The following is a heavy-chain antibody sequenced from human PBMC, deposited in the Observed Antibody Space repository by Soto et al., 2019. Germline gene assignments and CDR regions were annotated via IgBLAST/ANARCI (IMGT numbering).Heavy chain of an antibody. CDR3: AKSIVGAIRSGMDV. V-gene: IGHV3-30*18. J-gene: IGHJ6*02. D-gene: IGHD1-26*01. Sequence: QVQLVESGGGVVQPGRSLRLSCAASGFTFSSYGMHWVRQAPGKGLEWVAVISYDGSNKYYADSVKGRFTISRDHSKNTLYLHMNSLRAVDTAVYYCAKSIVGAIRSGMDVWGQGTTVTVSS. CDR2: ISYDGSNK. CDR1: GFTFSSYG.